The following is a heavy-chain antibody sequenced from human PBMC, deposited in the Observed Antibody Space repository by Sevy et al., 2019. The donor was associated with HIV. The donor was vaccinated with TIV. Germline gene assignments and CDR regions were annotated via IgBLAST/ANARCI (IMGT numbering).Heavy chain of an antibody. CDR3: AKDPRPYGDNVEGFDF. J-gene: IGHJ4*02. Sequence: GGSLRLSCEVSGFTLSTHVMYWVRQAPGKGLEWVAGISYDESTQYYGDSVKGRFTVSRDNSKNTLFLQMHSLRPEDTAVSYCAKDPRPYGDNVEGFDFWGQGTLVTVSS. CDR2: ISYDESTQ. D-gene: IGHD4-17*01. CDR1: GFTLSTHV. V-gene: IGHV3-30*18.